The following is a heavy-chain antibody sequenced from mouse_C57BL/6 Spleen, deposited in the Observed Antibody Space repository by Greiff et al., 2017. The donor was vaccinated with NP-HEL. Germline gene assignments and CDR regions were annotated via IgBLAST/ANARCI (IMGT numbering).Heavy chain of an antibody. D-gene: IGHD2-4*01. Sequence: EVKLMEPGGGLVKPGGSLKLSCAASGFTFSSYAMSWVRQTPEKRLEWVGTISDGGSYTYYPDNVKGRFTITRDNAKNNLYMQMSHLKSEDTAMYYCARAYDYDRLMDDWGQGTSVTVSS. CDR3: ARAYDYDRLMDD. CDR1: GFTFSSYA. CDR2: ISDGGSYT. V-gene: IGHV5-4*03. J-gene: IGHJ4*01.